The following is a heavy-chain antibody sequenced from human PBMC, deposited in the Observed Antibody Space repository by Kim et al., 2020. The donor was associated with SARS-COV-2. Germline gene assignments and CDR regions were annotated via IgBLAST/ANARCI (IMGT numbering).Heavy chain of an antibody. CDR3: AMIAYYGMDV. CDR1: GFTFSSYA. CDR2: ISYDGSNK. Sequence: GGSLRLSCAASGFTFSSYAMHWVRQAPGKGLEWVAVISYDGSNKYYADSVKGRFTISRDNSKNTLYLQMNSLRAEDTAVYYCAMIAYYGMDVWGQGTTVTVSS. V-gene: IGHV3-30*04. J-gene: IGHJ6*02. D-gene: IGHD3-16*01.